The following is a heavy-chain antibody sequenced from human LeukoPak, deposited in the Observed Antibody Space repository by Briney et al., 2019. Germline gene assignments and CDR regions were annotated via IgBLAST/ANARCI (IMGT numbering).Heavy chain of an antibody. CDR3: ARDRFGSSHFDY. D-gene: IGHD3-10*01. CDR1: GFTFSTYG. J-gene: IGHJ4*02. CDR2: IWYGGSNT. V-gene: IGHV3-33*08. Sequence: PGGSLRLSCAASGFTFSTYGMHWVRQAPGKGLEWVAVIWYGGSNTYYEDSVKGRFTISRDNSKNTLYLQMNSLRAEETAVYYCARDRFGSSHFDYWGQGTLVTVSS.